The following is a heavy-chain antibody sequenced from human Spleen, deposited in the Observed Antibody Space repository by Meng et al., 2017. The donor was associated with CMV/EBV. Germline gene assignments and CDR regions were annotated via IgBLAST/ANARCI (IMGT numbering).Heavy chain of an antibody. V-gene: IGHV1-18*01. D-gene: IGHD6-13*01. CDR3: ARDQQLIPAEYFQH. Sequence: SGYRFPSSGISWVRQAPGQGLEWMGWISAYNGNTIYAQKFQGRVTMTTDTSTSTAYLELRSLRSDDTAVYYCARDQQLIPAEYFQHWGPGTLVTVSS. CDR1: GYRFPSSG. J-gene: IGHJ1*01. CDR2: ISAYNGNT.